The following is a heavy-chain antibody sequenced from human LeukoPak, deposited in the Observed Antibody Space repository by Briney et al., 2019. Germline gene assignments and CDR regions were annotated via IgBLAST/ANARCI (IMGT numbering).Heavy chain of an antibody. CDR1: GFPLSSYA. CDR2: IGTAGKT. CDR3: AREGFGEFADI. V-gene: IGHV3-13*01. D-gene: IGHD3-10*01. J-gene: IGHJ3*02. Sequence: GGSLRLSCAVSGFPLSSYAMSWVRQAPGKVLEWVSAIGTAGKTYYADSVKGRFTISRENAKNSLYLQLNSLRAGDTAVYYCAREGFGEFADIWGQGTMVTVSS.